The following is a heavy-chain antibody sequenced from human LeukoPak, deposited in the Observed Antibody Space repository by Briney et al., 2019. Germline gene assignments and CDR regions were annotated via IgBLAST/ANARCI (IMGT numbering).Heavy chain of an antibody. CDR2: MNPNSGNT. CDR3: ARRHPDWSGGSCYWFDP. Sequence: ASVKVSCKASGYTFTSYDINWVRQATGQGLEWMGWMNPNSGNTGYAQKFQGRVTMTRNTSISTAYMELSSLRSEDTAVYYCARRHPDWSGGSCYWFDPWGQGTLVTVSS. J-gene: IGHJ5*02. V-gene: IGHV1-8*01. CDR1: GYTFTSYD. D-gene: IGHD2-15*01.